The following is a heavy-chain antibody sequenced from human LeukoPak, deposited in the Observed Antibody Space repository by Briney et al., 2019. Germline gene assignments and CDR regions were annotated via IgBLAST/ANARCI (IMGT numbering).Heavy chain of an antibody. CDR1: GFTFDDYA. CDR3: ARLASTLAARDY. J-gene: IGHJ4*02. Sequence: GGSLRLSCAASGFTFDDYAMHWVRQAPGKGLEWVSGISWNSGSIGYADSVKGRFTISRDNAKNSLYLQMNSLRAEDTAVYYCARLASTLAARDYWGQGTLVTVSS. CDR2: ISWNSGSI. V-gene: IGHV3-9*01. D-gene: IGHD6-6*01.